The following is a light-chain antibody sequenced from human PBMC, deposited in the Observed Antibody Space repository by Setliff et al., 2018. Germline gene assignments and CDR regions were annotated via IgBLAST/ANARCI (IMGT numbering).Light chain of an antibody. CDR3: TAYTGGTTYV. CDR2: GVS. J-gene: IGLJ1*01. CDR1: SSDVGGYDY. Sequence: QSVLTQPAAVSGSPGQSIAISCTGTSSDVGGYDYVSWYQHHPGKAPKLMIYGVSNRPSGVSSRFSGSKSGNTASLTISGLQTEDEADYYCTAYTGGTTYVFGTGTKVTVL. V-gene: IGLV2-14*03.